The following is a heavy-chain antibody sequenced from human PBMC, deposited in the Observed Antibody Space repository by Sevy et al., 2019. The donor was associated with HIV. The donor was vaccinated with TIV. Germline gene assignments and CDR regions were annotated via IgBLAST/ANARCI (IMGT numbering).Heavy chain of an antibody. CDR2: ISAGGGSV. Sequence: GGSLRLSCAASGFIFRTYAMTWVRQAPGKGLEWVSTISAGGGSVYYADSVKGRFTISRDNSNNTLYLQMNTLRAEDTAVYSCAREEITGFDYWGRGTLVTVSS. J-gene: IGHJ4*02. CDR1: GFIFRTYA. CDR3: AREEITGFDY. V-gene: IGHV3-23*01. D-gene: IGHD3-16*01.